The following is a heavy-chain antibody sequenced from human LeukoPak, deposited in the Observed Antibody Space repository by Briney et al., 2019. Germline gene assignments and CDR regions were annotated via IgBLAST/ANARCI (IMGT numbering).Heavy chain of an antibody. CDR3: AKGGFRTGGSCYLGSWYFDL. CDR1: GFAFSSYA. Sequence: HPGGSLRLSCAASGFAFSSYAMSWVRQAPGKGLEWVSAISGSGGRTDYADSVKGRFTISRDNSKNTLYLQMKSLRAEDTAVYYCAKGGFRTGGSCYLGSWYFDLWGRGTLVTVSS. J-gene: IGHJ2*01. V-gene: IGHV3-23*01. D-gene: IGHD2-15*01. CDR2: ISGSGGRT.